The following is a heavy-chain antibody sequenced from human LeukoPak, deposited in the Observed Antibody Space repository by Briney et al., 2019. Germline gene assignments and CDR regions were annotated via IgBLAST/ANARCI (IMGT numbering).Heavy chain of an antibody. Sequence: GGSLRLSCAASGFTFSSYWMSWVRQAPGKGLEWVANIKQDGSEKYYVDSVKGRFTTSRDNAKNSLYLQMSSLRAEDTALYYCATSSMVRGGDEYWGQGTLVTVSS. D-gene: IGHD3-10*01. CDR1: GFTFSSYW. CDR2: IKQDGSEK. J-gene: IGHJ4*02. CDR3: ATSSMVRGGDEY. V-gene: IGHV3-7*01.